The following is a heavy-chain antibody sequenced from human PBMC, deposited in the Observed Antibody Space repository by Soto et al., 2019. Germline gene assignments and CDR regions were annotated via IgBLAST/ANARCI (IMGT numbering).Heavy chain of an antibody. J-gene: IGHJ3*02. CDR3: ARDYTTSWYTDAFDI. CDR1: GFTFSSYG. CDR2: ISYDGSNK. Sequence: QVQLVESVGGVVQPGRSLRLSCAASGFTFSSYGMHWVRQAPGKGLEWVAVISYDGSNKYYADSVKGRFTISRDTSKNTVYLQMNSLRAEDTAVFYCARDYTTSWYTDAFDIWGQGTMVTVSS. V-gene: IGHV3-30*03. D-gene: IGHD6-13*01.